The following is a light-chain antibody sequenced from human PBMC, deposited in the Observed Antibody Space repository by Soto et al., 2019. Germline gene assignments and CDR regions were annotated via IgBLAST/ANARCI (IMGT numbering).Light chain of an antibody. CDR1: QDISTF. Sequence: DIQMTQSPSSLSASVGDRVTITCRASQDISTFLAWYQQRPGKVPKLLIYAASTLQSGVPSRFSGSGSGTDFTLTISSLQPEDIATYYGQRYKTAPWTLGQGTKVEIK. V-gene: IGKV1-27*01. J-gene: IGKJ1*01. CDR3: QRYKTAPWT. CDR2: AAS.